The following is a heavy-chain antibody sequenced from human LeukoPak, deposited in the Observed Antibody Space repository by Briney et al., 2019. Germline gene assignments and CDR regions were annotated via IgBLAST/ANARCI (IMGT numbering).Heavy chain of an antibody. CDR3: ARDEADYYDASGLLYDAFDI. J-gene: IGHJ3*02. V-gene: IGHV3-21*01. Sequence: PGGSLRLSCAASGFTYGRHSLNWVPQAPGKGLEWVSSISSAGRYIFYADSVKGRFTISRDNAKNSLYLQMDRLRVEDTAVYYCARDEADYYDASGLLYDAFDIWGQGTGVTVSS. CDR1: GFTYGRHS. D-gene: IGHD3-22*01. CDR2: ISSAGRYI.